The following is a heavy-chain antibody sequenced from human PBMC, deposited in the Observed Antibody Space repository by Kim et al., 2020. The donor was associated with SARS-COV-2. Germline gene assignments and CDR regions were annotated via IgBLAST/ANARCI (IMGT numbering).Heavy chain of an antibody. Sequence: ASVKVSCKASGYTFTSYGISWVRQAPGQGLEWMGWISAYNGNTNYAQKLQGRVTMTTDTSTSTAYMELRSLRSDDTAVYYCARDGYSGYDGGDTFYYYGMDVWGQGTTVTVSS. CDR3: ARDGYSGYDGGDTFYYYGMDV. CDR1: GYTFTSYG. D-gene: IGHD5-12*01. CDR2: ISAYNGNT. J-gene: IGHJ6*02. V-gene: IGHV1-18*01.